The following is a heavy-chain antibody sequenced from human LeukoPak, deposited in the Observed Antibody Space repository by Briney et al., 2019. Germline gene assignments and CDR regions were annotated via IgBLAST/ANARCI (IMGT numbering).Heavy chain of an antibody. J-gene: IGHJ6*03. CDR1: GYTFTSYG. V-gene: IGHV1-18*01. CDR2: ISAYNGNT. D-gene: IGHD4-17*01. CDR3: ARAPSQRLTTLYYYMDV. Sequence: ASVKVSCKASGYTFTSYGISWVRQAPGQGLEWMGWISAYNGNTNYAQKLQGRVTMTTDTSTSTAYMELRSLRSDDTAVYYCARAPSQRLTTLYYYMDVWGKGTTVTVSS.